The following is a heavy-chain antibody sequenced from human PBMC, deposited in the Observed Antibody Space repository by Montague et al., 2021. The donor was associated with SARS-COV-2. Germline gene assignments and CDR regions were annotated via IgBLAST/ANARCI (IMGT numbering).Heavy chain of an antibody. V-gene: IGHV4-34*01. J-gene: IGHJ4*02. D-gene: IGHD3-22*01. Sequence: SETLSLTCAVYGGSFGDDHWSWIRQPPGKGLEWIGDVKQSGRTNYNPSLKSRVTISVDTPKNQFSLKLTSVTAADTAVYFCARGHLSVSMIVVVFTSDSYYFDYWGQGAQVTVSS. CDR1: GGSFGDDH. CDR3: ARGHLSVSMIVVVFTSDSYYFDY. CDR2: VKQSGRT.